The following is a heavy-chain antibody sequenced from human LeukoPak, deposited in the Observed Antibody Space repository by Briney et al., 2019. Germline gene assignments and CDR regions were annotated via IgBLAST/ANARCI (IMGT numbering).Heavy chain of an antibody. Sequence: SQTLSLTCAISGDSVSSNSAAWNWIRQSPSRGLEWLGRTYYRSKWYNDYAVSVKSRITINPDTSKNQFSLQLNSVTPEDTAVYYCARRPYCGTTSCYAVAFDYWGQGTLVTVSS. J-gene: IGHJ4*02. CDR3: ARRPYCGTTSCYAVAFDY. V-gene: IGHV6-1*01. CDR1: GDSVSSNSAA. D-gene: IGHD2-2*01. CDR2: TYYRSKWYN.